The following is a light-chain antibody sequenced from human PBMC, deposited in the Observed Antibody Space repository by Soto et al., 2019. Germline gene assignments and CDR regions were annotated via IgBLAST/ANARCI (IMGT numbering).Light chain of an antibody. Sequence: EIVLTQSPGTLSLSPGQRATLSCRASQSVSDMYLAWYQQKPGQAPRLLIYGASRGATGITDRFSGSGAGTDFTLTISRLEVEDFAVYYCQFGTMVWTFGQGTKVEI. V-gene: IGKV3-20*01. CDR2: GAS. CDR1: QSVSDMY. CDR3: QFGTMVWT. J-gene: IGKJ1*01.